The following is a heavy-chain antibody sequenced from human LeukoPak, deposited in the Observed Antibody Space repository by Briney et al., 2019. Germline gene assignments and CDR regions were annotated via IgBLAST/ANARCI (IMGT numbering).Heavy chain of an antibody. CDR2: IYYSGST. CDR3: ARDGGSWSGYGNWYFDL. J-gene: IGHJ2*01. CDR1: GGSISSYY. D-gene: IGHD3-3*01. V-gene: IGHV4-59*01. Sequence: PSETLSLTCTVSGGSISSYYWSWIRQPPGKGLEWIGYIYYSGSTNYNPSLKSRVTISVDTSKNQFSLKLSSVTAADTAVYYCARDGGSWSGYGNWYFDLWGRGTLVTVSS.